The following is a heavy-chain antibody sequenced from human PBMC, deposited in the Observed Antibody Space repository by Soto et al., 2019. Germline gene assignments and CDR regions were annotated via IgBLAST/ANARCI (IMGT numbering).Heavy chain of an antibody. J-gene: IGHJ2*01. CDR3: ANHLKTTVTVDWYFDL. V-gene: IGHV4-34*02. CDR1: GGSFSGYY. D-gene: IGHD4-17*01. CDR2: INHSGST. Sequence: QVHLQQWGAGLLKPSETLSLTCAVYGGSFSGYYWSWIRQPPGKGLEWIGEINHSGSTNFNPSLKSRVTISVDTSKNQFSLKLSSVTAADTAVYYCANHLKTTVTVDWYFDLCGRGTLVTVSS.